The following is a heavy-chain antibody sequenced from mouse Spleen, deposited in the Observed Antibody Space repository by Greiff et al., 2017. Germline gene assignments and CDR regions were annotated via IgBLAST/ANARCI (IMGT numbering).Heavy chain of an antibody. CDR3: ARRRNYSNPWFAY. D-gene: IGHD2-5*01. CDR2: IDPSDSYT. V-gene: IGHV1-69*01. CDR1: GYTFTSYW. Sequence: QVQLQQPGAELVMPGASVKLSCKASGYTFTSYWMHWVKQRPGQGLEWIGEIDPSDSYTNYNQKFKGKATLTVDKSSSTAYMQLRSLTSEDSAVYYCARRRNYSNPWFAYWGQGTLVTVSA. J-gene: IGHJ3*01.